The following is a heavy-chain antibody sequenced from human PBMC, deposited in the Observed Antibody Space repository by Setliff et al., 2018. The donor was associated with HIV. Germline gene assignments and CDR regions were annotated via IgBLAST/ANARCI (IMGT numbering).Heavy chain of an antibody. CDR2: FIPIFRTT. CDR3: ARGKRWSQPYYLDY. CDR1: GGTFSTYA. Sequence: GASVKVSCKASGGTFSTYAISWVRQAPGQGLEWMGGFIPIFRTTNYAQKFQGRVTIIADESTSTAYMELSSLKSDDTALYYCARGKRWSQPYYLDYWGQGTQVTVSS. D-gene: IGHD1-1*01. J-gene: IGHJ4*02. V-gene: IGHV1-69*13.